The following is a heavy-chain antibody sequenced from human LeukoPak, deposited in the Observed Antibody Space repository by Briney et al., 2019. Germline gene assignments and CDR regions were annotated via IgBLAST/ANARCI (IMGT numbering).Heavy chain of an antibody. J-gene: IGHJ4*02. CDR2: INPSGGST. V-gene: IGHV1-46*03. D-gene: IGHD3-10*01. Sequence: ASVKVSCKASGYTFTSYYMHWVRQAPGQGLEWMGIINPSGGSTSYARKFQGRVTMTRDTSTSTVYMELSSLRSEDTAVYYCAIQTYYYGSGSYYSTALDYWGQGTLVTVSS. CDR1: GYTFTSYY. CDR3: AIQTYYYGSGSYYSTALDY.